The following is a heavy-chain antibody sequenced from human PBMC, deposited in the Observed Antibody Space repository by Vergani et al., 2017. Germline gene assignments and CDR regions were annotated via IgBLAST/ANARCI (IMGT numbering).Heavy chain of an antibody. CDR1: GFTFSTYA. J-gene: IGHJ6*03. V-gene: IGHV3-33*01. CDR2: IYYDGSKK. Sequence: QVQLVESGGGVVQPGRSLRLSCTSSGFTFSTYAMHWVRQAPGKGLEWVAIIYYDGSKKYYADSVKGRFTISRDNSRITLDLLMSSLRAEDTAIYYCVREGSYCGSTTCRNPSYVYYYHMDVWGEXP. CDR3: VREGSYCGSTTCRNPSYVYYYHMDV. D-gene: IGHD2-21*01.